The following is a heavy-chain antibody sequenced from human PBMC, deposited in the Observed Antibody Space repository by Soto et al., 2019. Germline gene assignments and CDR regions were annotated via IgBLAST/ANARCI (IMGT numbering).Heavy chain of an antibody. Sequence: ASVKVSGKASGYTFTRYTMNWVRQAPGQMLEWMGWINPDNGNTKSSQKFQDRVIITRDTSASTAYMDLSSLRSEDTAVYYCARGIATGQLDPWGQGTLVTVSS. CDR3: ARGIATGQLDP. CDR1: GYTFTRYT. D-gene: IGHD2-15*01. J-gene: IGHJ5*02. V-gene: IGHV1-3*01. CDR2: INPDNGNT.